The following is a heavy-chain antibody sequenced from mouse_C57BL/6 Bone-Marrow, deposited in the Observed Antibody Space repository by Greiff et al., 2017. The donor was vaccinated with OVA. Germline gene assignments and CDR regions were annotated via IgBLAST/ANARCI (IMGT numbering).Heavy chain of an antibody. CDR2: IWSGGST. Sequence: QVQLQQSGPGLVQPSQRLSIPCTVSGFSLTGSGVHWVRQSPGKGLEWLGVIWSGGSTVSTAAFMSRLSITKDNAKSQVFIKMNSLQADDTAIYDGAKTGTVVPYGYFDVWGTGTTVTVSS. CDR3: AKTGTVVPYGYFDV. V-gene: IGHV2-5*01. CDR1: GFSLTGSG. J-gene: IGHJ1*03. D-gene: IGHD1-1*01.